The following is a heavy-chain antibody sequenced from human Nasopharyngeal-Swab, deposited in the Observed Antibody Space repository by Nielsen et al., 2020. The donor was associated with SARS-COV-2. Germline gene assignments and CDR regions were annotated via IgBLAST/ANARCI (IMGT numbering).Heavy chain of an antibody. CDR3: TVRGVSDY. CDR2: INHSGST. Sequence: SETLSLTCAVYGRSFSGYYWSWIRQPPGKGLEWIGEINHSGSTNYNPSLKSRVTISVDTSKNQFSLKLSSVTAADTAVYYCTVRGVSDYWGQGTLVTVSS. D-gene: IGHD3-10*01. V-gene: IGHV4-34*01. CDR1: GRSFSGYY. J-gene: IGHJ4*02.